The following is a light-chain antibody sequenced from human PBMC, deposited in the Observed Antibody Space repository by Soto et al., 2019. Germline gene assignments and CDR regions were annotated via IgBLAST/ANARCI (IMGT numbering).Light chain of an antibody. CDR2: GAS. CDR1: QSLSSN. CDR3: QQYNNWPYT. V-gene: IGKV3-15*01. J-gene: IGKJ2*01. Sequence: EIVMTQSPATLAVSPGERAALSCRDSQSLSSNFAWYQQKPGQAPRLLIYGASSRATGTPARFSGSGSGTEFTLTISSLQSEDFAVYYCQQYNNWPYTFGPGTQVEMK.